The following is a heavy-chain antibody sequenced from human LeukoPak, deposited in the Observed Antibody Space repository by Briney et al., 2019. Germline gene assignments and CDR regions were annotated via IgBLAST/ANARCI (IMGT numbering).Heavy chain of an antibody. J-gene: IGHJ4*02. CDR3: AKSGGAAAAGTDY. Sequence: GGSLRLSCAASGFTFSSYGMHWVRQAPGKGLEWVAVISYDGSNNYYADSVKGRFTISRDNSKNTLYLQMNSLRAEDTAVYYCAKSGGAAAAGTDYWGQGTLVTVSS. D-gene: IGHD6-13*01. V-gene: IGHV3-30*18. CDR1: GFTFSSYG. CDR2: ISYDGSNN.